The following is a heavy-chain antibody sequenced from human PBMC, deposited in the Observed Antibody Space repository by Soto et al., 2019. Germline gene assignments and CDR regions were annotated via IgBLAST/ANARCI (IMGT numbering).Heavy chain of an antibody. D-gene: IGHD1-26*01. Sequence: QLQLQESGPGLVKPSETLSLTCTVSGGSISLSSYFWGWVRQPPGQGLDWIGTIHYSGSTFYKPSLRIRVSISVDTSKTHFSLQLNSVTAADTAVYYCTRELGGAIDSWGQGTLVAVSS. V-gene: IGHV4-39*02. J-gene: IGHJ4*02. CDR2: IHYSGST. CDR3: TRELGGAIDS. CDR1: GGSISLSSYF.